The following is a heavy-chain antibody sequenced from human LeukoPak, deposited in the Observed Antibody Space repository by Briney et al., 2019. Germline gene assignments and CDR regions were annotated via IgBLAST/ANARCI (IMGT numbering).Heavy chain of an antibody. CDR3: ARDRVLLWFGVSYYFDY. CDR2: INTNTGNP. Sequence: ASVKVSCKASGYTFTSYAMNWVRQAPGQGLEWMGWINTNTGNPTYAQGFTGRFVFSLDTSFSTAYLQISSLKAEDTAVYYCARDRVLLWFGVSYYFDYWGQGTMVTVSS. J-gene: IGHJ4*03. CDR1: GYTFTSYA. V-gene: IGHV7-4-1*02. D-gene: IGHD3-10*01.